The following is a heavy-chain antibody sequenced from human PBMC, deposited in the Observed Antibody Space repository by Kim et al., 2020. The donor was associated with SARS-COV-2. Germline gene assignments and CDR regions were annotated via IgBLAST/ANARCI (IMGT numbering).Heavy chain of an antibody. Sequence: GGSLRLSCAASGFTVSSNHISWVRQAPGKGLEWVSVTYRGGETRYADSVKGRFTISRDTSKNTLYVQMNSLRVEDTAVYYCARDIRLASRGNWFDPWGQGILVTVSS. CDR1: GFTVSSNH. CDR2: TYRGGET. D-gene: IGHD5-12*01. V-gene: IGHV3-66*01. CDR3: ARDIRLASRGNWFDP. J-gene: IGHJ5*02.